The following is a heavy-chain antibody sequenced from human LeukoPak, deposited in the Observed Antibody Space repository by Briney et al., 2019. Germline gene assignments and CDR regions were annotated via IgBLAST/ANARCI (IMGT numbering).Heavy chain of an antibody. CDR1: GGSISSSSYY. Sequence: SETLSLTCTVSGGSISSSSYYWSWIRQPPGKGLEWIGEINHSGSTNYNPSLKSRVTISVDTSKNQFSLKLSSVTAADTAVYYCARHRFRVIDYWGQGTLVTVSS. V-gene: IGHV4-39*01. CDR2: INHSGST. J-gene: IGHJ4*02. CDR3: ARHRFRVIDY. D-gene: IGHD2-21*01.